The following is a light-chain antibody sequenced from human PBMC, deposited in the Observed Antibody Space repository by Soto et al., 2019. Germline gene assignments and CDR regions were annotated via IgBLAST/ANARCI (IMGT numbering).Light chain of an antibody. V-gene: IGLV2-14*01. Sequence: QSLLTQPASVSGSPGQSITISCTGTSSDVGGYNYVSWYQQHPGKAPKLMIYEVSNRPSGVSNRFSGSKSGNTASLTISGLQAEDEADYYCSSYTSSSTLAVFGTGTKVTAL. CDR1: SSDVGGYNY. J-gene: IGLJ1*01. CDR2: EVS. CDR3: SSYTSSSTLAV.